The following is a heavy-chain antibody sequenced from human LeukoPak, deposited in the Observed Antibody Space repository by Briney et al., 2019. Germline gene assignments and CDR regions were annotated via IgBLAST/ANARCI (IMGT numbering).Heavy chain of an antibody. D-gene: IGHD3-16*01. CDR1: GFTFSSYG. Sequence: GGSLRLSCAASGFTFSSYGMHWVRQAPGKGLEWVAVIWYDGSNKYYADSVKGRFTISRDNSKNTLYLQMNSLRAEDTAVYYCARGSNGGAPSPYYFDYWGQGTLVTVS. CDR2: IWYDGSNK. CDR3: ARGSNGGAPSPYYFDY. V-gene: IGHV3-33*01. J-gene: IGHJ4*02.